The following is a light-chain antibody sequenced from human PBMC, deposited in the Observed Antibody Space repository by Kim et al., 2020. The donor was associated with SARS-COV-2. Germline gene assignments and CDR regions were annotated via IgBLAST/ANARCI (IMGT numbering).Light chain of an antibody. CDR3: QQYNTSPTWT. CDR2: GAS. V-gene: IGKV3-20*01. J-gene: IGKJ1*01. Sequence: PGDRATPSCRASQTINNLYLAWYQQKPGQPPRLLIYGASSRATGIPDRFSGSGSGTDFTLTISRLDPEDFAVYYCQQYNTSPTWTFGRGTKVDIK. CDR1: QTINNLY.